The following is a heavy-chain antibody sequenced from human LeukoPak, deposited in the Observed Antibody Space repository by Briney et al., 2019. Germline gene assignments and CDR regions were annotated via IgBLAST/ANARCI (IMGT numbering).Heavy chain of an antibody. J-gene: IGHJ3*02. Sequence: PSETLSLTCRVSGGPITSYYWNWIRQPPGKGLEWIGYIYYSGSTNYNPSLKSRVTISVDTSKNQFSLKLSSVTAADTAVYYCARTGDAPGDAFDIWGQGTMVTVSS. CDR2: IYYSGST. V-gene: IGHV4-59*01. CDR1: GGPITSYY. CDR3: ARTGDAPGDAFDI. D-gene: IGHD7-27*01.